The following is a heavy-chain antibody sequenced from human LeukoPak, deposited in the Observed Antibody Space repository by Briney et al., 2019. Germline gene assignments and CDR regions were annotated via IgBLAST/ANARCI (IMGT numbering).Heavy chain of an antibody. CDR2: INHSGST. CDR1: GQPFSGYY. D-gene: IGHD3-10*01. Sequence: SETLSLTCTAYGQPFSGYYWTWSREPPGKRLKWLCDINHSGSTKYNPALKSRVTISVDTSKNQFSLKLSSVPAADTAMYYGASPGGDEYYYGSGSQPRDYGGEGTLVTVSS. J-gene: IGHJ4*02. CDR3: ASPGGDEYYYGSGSQPRDY. V-gene: IGHV4-34*01.